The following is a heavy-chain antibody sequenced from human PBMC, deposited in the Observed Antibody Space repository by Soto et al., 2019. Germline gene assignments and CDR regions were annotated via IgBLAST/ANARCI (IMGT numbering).Heavy chain of an antibody. CDR1: GGSVSSGSYY. J-gene: IGHJ4*02. CDR3: ARDFHVGAIYY. Sequence: SETLSLTCTVSGGSVSSGSYYWSWIRQPPGKGLEWIGYIYYSGSTNYNPSLKSRVTISVDTSKNQFSLKLSSVTAADTAVYYCARDFHVGAIYYWGQGALVTVSS. D-gene: IGHD1-26*01. V-gene: IGHV4-61*01. CDR2: IYYSGST.